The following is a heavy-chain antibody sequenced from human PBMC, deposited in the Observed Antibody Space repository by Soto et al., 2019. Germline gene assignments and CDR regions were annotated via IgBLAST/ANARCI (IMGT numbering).Heavy chain of an antibody. J-gene: IGHJ6*02. Sequence: PSETLSLTCTVSGGSISSSSYYWGWIRQPPGKGLEWIGNMYYSGGTYYNPSLRSRVTISLDTSKNQFSLKLSSVTAADTAVYYCARGSSIAGLYYGMDVWGQGTTVTVSS. V-gene: IGHV4-39*07. CDR1: GGSISSSSYY. D-gene: IGHD6-6*01. CDR3: ARGSSIAGLYYGMDV. CDR2: MYYSGGT.